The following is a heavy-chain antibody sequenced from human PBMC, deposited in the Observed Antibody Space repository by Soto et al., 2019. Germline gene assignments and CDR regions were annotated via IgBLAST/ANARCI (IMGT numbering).Heavy chain of an antibody. J-gene: IGHJ6*02. D-gene: IGHD3-22*01. CDR3: ARDQSRVYYYDSSALYYGMDV. Sequence: SETLSLTCTVSGGSVSSGSYYWSWIRQPPGKGLEWIGYIYYSGSTNYNPSLKSRVTISVDTSKNQFSLKLSSVTAADTAVYYCARDQSRVYYYDSSALYYGMDVWGQGTTVTVSS. V-gene: IGHV4-61*01. CDR2: IYYSGST. CDR1: GGSVSSGSYY.